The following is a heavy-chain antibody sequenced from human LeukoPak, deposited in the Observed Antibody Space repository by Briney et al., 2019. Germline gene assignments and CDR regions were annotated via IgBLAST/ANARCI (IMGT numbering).Heavy chain of an antibody. V-gene: IGHV1-24*01. CDR2: FDPEDGET. D-gene: IGHD1-26*01. J-gene: IGHJ4*02. CDR3: ATELGTAATKIFDY. Sequence: ASVKVSCKASGYTFSGYYIHWVRQAPGQGLEWMGGFDPEDGETIYAQKFQGRVTMTEDTSTDTAYMELSSLRSEDTAVYYCATELGTAATKIFDYWGQGTLVTVSS. CDR1: GYTFSGYY.